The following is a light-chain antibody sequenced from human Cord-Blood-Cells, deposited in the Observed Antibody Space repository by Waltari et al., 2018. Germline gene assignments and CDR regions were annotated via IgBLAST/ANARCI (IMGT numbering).Light chain of an antibody. CDR2: DVI. J-gene: IGLJ1*01. V-gene: IGLV2-14*01. Sequence: QSALTQPASVSGSPGQSITISCTGTSSDVGGYNYVSWYQQHPGKSPKLMIYDVINRPSWVSNRFSGSKSGNTSSLTISGLQAEDEADYYCSSYTSSSTYVFGTGTKVTVL. CDR3: SSYTSSSTYV. CDR1: SSDVGGYNY.